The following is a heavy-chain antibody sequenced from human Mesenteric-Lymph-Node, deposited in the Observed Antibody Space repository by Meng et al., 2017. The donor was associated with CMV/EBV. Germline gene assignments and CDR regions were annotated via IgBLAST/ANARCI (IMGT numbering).Heavy chain of an antibody. J-gene: IGHJ5*02. CDR3: ARDNVNPEGFDP. Sequence: QVQLVQSRAAEGKPGASVMVSCKASGYTFTDFYIHWVRQAPGQGLEWMGRINPNSGVSNSAQNFQGRVTMTRDTSISTAYMELGRLTSDDTAVYYCARDNVNPEGFDPWGQGTLVTVSS. CDR1: GYTFTDFY. D-gene: IGHD2/OR15-2a*01. V-gene: IGHV1-2*06. CDR2: INPNSGVS.